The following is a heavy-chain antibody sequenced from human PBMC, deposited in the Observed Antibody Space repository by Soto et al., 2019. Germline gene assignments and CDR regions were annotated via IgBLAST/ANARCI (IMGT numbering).Heavy chain of an antibody. J-gene: IGHJ4*02. V-gene: IGHV4-39*01. D-gene: IGHD1-1*01. CDR1: GGSDSGSYYY. Sequence: QLQLEESGPGLVKPSETLSLTCAVSGGSDSGSYYYWAWLRQSPGKGPEWIGSVFHTGFTSYNPSLESRVSVSVDTSKSQFSLKLSAVTASDTAVYYCATSQKGYNWNYFDHWGQGALVTVSS. CDR3: ATSQKGYNWNYFDH. CDR2: VFHTGFT.